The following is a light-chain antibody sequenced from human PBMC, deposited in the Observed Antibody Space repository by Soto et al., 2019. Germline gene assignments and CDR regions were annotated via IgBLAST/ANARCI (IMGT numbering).Light chain of an antibody. V-gene: IGLV2-14*01. CDR3: RSYTSSSTSYV. Sequence: QSALTQPASVSGSPGQSITISCTGTSSDVGGYNYVSWYQQHPGKAPKLMIYDVSNRPSGVSNRFSGSKSGNTASLTISGLQAEDEADYYCRSYTSSSTSYVFGTGTKLTVL. CDR1: SSDVGGYNY. CDR2: DVS. J-gene: IGLJ1*01.